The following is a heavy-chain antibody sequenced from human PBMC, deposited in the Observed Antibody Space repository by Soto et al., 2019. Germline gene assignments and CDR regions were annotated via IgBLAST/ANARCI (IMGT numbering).Heavy chain of an antibody. J-gene: IGHJ5*02. V-gene: IGHV4-59*01. CDR3: ARVGGDYSWEINWFDP. CDR1: GGSISSYY. D-gene: IGHD4-17*01. Sequence: SETLSLTCTVSGGSISSYYWSWIRQPPGKGLEWIGYIYYSGSTNYNPSLKSRVTISVDTSKNQFSLKLSSLTAADTAVYYCARVGGDYSWEINWFDPWGQGTLVTVSS. CDR2: IYYSGST.